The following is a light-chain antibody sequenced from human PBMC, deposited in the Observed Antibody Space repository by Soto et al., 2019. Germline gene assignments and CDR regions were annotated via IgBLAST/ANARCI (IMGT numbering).Light chain of an antibody. J-gene: IGLJ3*02. V-gene: IGLV1-47*01. CDR3: AAWDDSLSAGV. Sequence: QSVLPQPPSASGAPGQRVTIPCSGSRYNIGTNFVYWYQQFPGTAPRLLIHWNNQSPSGVPGRFSGSKSGTSASLAISGLRSEDEADYYCAAWDDSLSAGVFGGGTKLTVL. CDR2: WNN. CDR1: RYNIGTNF.